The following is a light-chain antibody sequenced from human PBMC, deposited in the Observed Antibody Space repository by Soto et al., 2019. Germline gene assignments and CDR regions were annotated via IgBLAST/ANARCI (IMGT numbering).Light chain of an antibody. J-gene: IGKJ3*01. CDR2: AAS. CDR1: QSISTH. V-gene: IGKV1-39*01. CDR3: QQYDNLPLT. Sequence: DIQMTQSPSSLSASVGDRVTITCRASQSISTHLNWYQQKPGKAPNLLIYAASSLQSGVPSRFSGSGSGTDFTLTISSLQPEDFATYFCQQYDNLPLTFGPGTKVDIK.